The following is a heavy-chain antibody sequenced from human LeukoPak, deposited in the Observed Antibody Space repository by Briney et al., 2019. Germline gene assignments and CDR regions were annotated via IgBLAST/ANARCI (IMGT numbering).Heavy chain of an antibody. CDR3: AKGPSPSIAARPGVKDPNDFDY. D-gene: IGHD6-6*01. CDR2: IRYDGSNK. CDR1: GFTFSSYG. J-gene: IGHJ4*02. V-gene: IGHV3-30*02. Sequence: GGSLRLSCAASGFTFSSYGMHWVRQAPGKGLEWVAFIRYDGSNKYYADSVKGRFTISRDNSKNTLYLQMNSLRAEDTAVYYCAKGPSPSIAARPGVKDPNDFDYWGQGTLVTVSS.